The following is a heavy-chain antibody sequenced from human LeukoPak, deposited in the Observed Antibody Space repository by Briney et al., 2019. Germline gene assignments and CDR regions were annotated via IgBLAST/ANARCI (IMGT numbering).Heavy chain of an antibody. Sequence: PGGSLRLSCAASGFTFSSYAMSWVRQAPGKGLEWVSAISGSGGSTYYADSVKGRFTISRDNSKNTLYLQMNSLRAEDTAVYYCARATYYGDYGDFWDYWGQGTLVTVSS. CDR1: GFTFSSYA. V-gene: IGHV3-23*01. CDR2: ISGSGGST. D-gene: IGHD4-17*01. CDR3: ARATYYGDYGDFWDY. J-gene: IGHJ4*02.